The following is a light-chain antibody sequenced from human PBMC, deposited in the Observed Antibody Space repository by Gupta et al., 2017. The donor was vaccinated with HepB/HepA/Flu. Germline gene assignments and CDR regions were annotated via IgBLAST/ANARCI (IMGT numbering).Light chain of an antibody. J-gene: IGKJ5*01. CDR3: QQYNNWLIT. CDR2: GAS. V-gene: IGKV3-15*01. CDR1: QSVSNN. Sequence: EIVMTQLPATLSVSPGERATLSCRTSQSVSNNLAWYQQKPGQAPRLLIYGASTRTTGIPARFSGGGSGTQFTLTISSLQSEDFAVYYCQQYNNWLITFGQGTRVEIK.